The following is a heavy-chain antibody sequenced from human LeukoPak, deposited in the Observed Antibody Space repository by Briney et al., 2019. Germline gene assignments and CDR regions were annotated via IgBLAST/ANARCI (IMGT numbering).Heavy chain of an antibody. D-gene: IGHD2-21*02. V-gene: IGHV4-31*03. CDR2: IYYSGST. CDR3: ARGRAYCGGDCSAWVDY. J-gene: IGHJ4*02. CDR1: GGSISSGGYY. Sequence: SETLSLTCTVSGGSISSGGYYWSWIRQHPGKGLEWIGYIYYSGSTYYDPSLKSRVTISVDTSKNQFSLKLCSVTAADTAVYYCARGRAYCGGDCSAWVDYWGQGTLVTVSS.